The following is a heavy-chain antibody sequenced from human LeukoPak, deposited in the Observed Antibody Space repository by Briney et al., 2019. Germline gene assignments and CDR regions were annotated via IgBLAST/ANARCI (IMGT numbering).Heavy chain of an antibody. V-gene: IGHV4-4*07. D-gene: IGHD5-18*01. CDR3: ARESTRLGYSQTN. J-gene: IGHJ4*02. CDR2: IDTSGNT. CDR1: GGSISSYY. Sequence: SETLSLTCTVSGGSISSYYWSWIRQPAGKGLEWIGRIDTSGNTNYKPSLKSRVTMSVDTSKNQFSLKLSSVTAADTAVYYCARESTRLGYSQTNWGQGTLVTVSS.